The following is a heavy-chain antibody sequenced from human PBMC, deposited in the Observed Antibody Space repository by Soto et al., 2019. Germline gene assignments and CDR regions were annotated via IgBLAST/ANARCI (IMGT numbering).Heavy chain of an antibody. Sequence: QVQLVQSGAEVKKPGSSVKVSCKASGGTFSSYAISWVRQAPGQGLEWMGGIIPIFGTANYAQKFQGRVTITADESTSTAYMELSSLRSEDTAVYYCATDSGSYYESGLAWFDPWGQGTLVTVSS. D-gene: IGHD1-26*01. CDR3: ATDSGSYYESGLAWFDP. CDR2: IIPIFGTA. J-gene: IGHJ5*02. CDR1: GGTFSSYA. V-gene: IGHV1-69*01.